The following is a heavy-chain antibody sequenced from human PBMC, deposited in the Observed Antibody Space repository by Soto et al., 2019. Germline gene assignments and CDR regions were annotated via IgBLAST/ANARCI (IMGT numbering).Heavy chain of an antibody. Sequence: GGSLRLSCAASGFTFSSYGMHWVRQAPGKGLEWVAVIWYDGSNKYYADSVKGRFTISRDNSKNTLYLQMNSLRAEDTAVYYCARDHYYGSGSYYKGPYYYYYGMDVWGQGTMVTVSS. D-gene: IGHD3-10*01. CDR1: GFTFSSYG. J-gene: IGHJ6*02. CDR3: ARDHYYGSGSYYKGPYYYYYGMDV. V-gene: IGHV3-33*01. CDR2: IWYDGSNK.